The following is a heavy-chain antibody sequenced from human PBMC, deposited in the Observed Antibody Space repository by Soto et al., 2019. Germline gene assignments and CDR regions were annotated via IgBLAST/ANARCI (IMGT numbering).Heavy chain of an antibody. CDR1: VRCLGGYF. V-gene: IGHV4-34*09. CDR2: INHSGST. CDR3: ARAAPLETATIAHFPY. D-gene: IGHD6-25*01. Sequence: PAGSLWLSGAVGVRCLGGYFVSWIRQPPGKGLEGIGEINHSGSTNYNPSLKSRVTISVDTSKNQFSLKLSSVTAADTAVYYCARAAPLETATIAHFPYSGQGPLVT. J-gene: IGHJ4*02.